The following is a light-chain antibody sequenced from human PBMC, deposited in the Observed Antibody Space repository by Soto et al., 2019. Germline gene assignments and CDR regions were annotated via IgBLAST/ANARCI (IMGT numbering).Light chain of an antibody. CDR2: AAS. CDR3: QQSYSTWYT. V-gene: IGKV1-39*01. CDR1: QSISSY. Sequence: DIQMTQSPSSLSASVGDRVTITCRASQSISSYLNWYQQKPGKAPKLLIYAASSLQSGVPSRFSGSGSGTDFTLTISILQPEDFATYYCQQSYSTWYTFGQGTKLEI. J-gene: IGKJ2*01.